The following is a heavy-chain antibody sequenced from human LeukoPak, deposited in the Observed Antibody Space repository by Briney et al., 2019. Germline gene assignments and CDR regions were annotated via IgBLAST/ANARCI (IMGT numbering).Heavy chain of an antibody. CDR3: ARHYGSGSHNWFDP. CDR2: IYSSGTT. CDR1: GGSISGYY. D-gene: IGHD3-10*01. Sequence: SETLSLTCTVSGGSISGYYWSWIRQPPGKGLEWIGSIYSSGTTNYNPSLKSRVTISLDTSKNQISLELSSVTAADTAVYYCARHYGSGSHNWFDPWGQGTLATVSS. J-gene: IGHJ5*02. V-gene: IGHV4-4*09.